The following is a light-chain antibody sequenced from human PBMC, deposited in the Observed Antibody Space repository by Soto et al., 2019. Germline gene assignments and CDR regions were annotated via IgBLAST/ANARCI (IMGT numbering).Light chain of an antibody. J-gene: IGKJ1*01. CDR1: QRVSSSY. CDR2: GAS. CDR3: QQDYNLPGET. Sequence: PGERVTLSCRASQRVSSSYLTWYQQKPGQAPRLLIYGASTRATSIPARFSGSGSGTDFTLTISSLQPEDFAVYYCQQDYNLPGETFGQRTKVEIK. V-gene: IGKV3D-7*01.